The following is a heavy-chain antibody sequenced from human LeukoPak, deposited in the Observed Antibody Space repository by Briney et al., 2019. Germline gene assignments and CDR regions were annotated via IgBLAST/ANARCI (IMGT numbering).Heavy chain of an antibody. CDR3: AKALVRYCSGGSCYYFDY. CDR1: GFTFSSYA. D-gene: IGHD2-15*01. Sequence: GGSLRLSCAASGFTFSSYAMSWVRQAPGKGLEWVSAISGSGGSTYYADSVKGRFTISRDNSKNTLYLQMNSLRAEDTAVYYCAKALVRYCSGGSCYYFDYRGQGTLVTVSS. J-gene: IGHJ4*02. CDR2: ISGSGGST. V-gene: IGHV3-23*01.